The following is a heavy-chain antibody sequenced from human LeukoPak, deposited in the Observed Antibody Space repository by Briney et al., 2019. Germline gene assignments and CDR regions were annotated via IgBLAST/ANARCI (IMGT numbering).Heavy chain of an antibody. V-gene: IGHV3-15*07. CDR2: IKSKTDGGTT. D-gene: IGHD6-19*01. Sequence: SGGSLRLSCAASGLTFSNAWMNWVRQAPGEGLEWVGRIKSKTDGGTTNYAAPVKGRFTISRDDPKNTLYLQMNSLKTEDTAVYYCAQWLVPLGNFDYWGQGTLVTVSS. CDR3: AQWLVPLGNFDY. J-gene: IGHJ4*02. CDR1: GLTFSNAW.